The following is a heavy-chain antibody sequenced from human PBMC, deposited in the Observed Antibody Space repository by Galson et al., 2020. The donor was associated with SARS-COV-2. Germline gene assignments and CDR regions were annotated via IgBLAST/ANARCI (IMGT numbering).Heavy chain of an antibody. CDR2: SSGSGVHT. CDR3: AREGADGPFYFDS. Sequence: GGSLRLSCAASGFAFSRFNMNWVRQAPGKGLEWVACSSGSGVHTYYAASVKGRVTVSRDNAKSSLFLEMSGLGVEDTALYFCAREGADGPFYFDSWGQGTRVTVSS. CDR1: GFAFSRFN. V-gene: IGHV3-21*06. J-gene: IGHJ4*02.